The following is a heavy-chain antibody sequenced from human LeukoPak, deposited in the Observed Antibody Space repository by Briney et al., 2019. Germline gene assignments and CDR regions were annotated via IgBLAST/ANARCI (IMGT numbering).Heavy chain of an antibody. J-gene: IGHJ4*02. V-gene: IGHV3-49*04. D-gene: IGHD3-22*01. CDR1: GFTFGDYA. CDR3: AKDRELYESSDYYYFDY. Sequence: PGGSLRLSCTASGFTFGDYAMSWVRQAPGKGLEWVGFIRSKAYGGTTEYAASVKGRFTISRDDSKSIAYLQMNSLRAEDTAVYYCAKDRELYESSDYYYFDYWGQGTLVTVSS. CDR2: IRSKAYGGTT.